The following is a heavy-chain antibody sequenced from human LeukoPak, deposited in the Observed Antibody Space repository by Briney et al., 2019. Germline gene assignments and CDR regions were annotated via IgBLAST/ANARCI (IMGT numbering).Heavy chain of an antibody. Sequence: PGGSLRLSCAASGFTFSSYATSWVRQAPGKGLEWVSAISGSGGSTYYADSVKGRFTISRDNSKNTLYLQMNSLRAGDTAVYYCARGGYSYGQKYYFDYWGQGTLVTVSS. J-gene: IGHJ4*02. V-gene: IGHV3-23*01. D-gene: IGHD5-18*01. CDR2: ISGSGGST. CDR1: GFTFSSYA. CDR3: ARGGYSYGQKYYFDY.